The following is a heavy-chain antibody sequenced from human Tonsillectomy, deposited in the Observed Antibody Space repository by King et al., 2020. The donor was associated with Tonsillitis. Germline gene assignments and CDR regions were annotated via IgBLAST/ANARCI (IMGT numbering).Heavy chain of an antibody. J-gene: IGHJ4*02. CDR2: IDPSDSYI. CDR3: AIMSYDSSGYIVDY. V-gene: IGHV5-10-1*01. Sequence: QLVQSGAEVKKPGESLRISCKGSGYIFSSFWINWVRQMPGKGLEWMGRIDPSDSYINYSPSFQGHVTISTDKSISTAYLQWSSLKASDTAMYYCAIMSYDSSGYIVDYWGQGTLVTVSS. D-gene: IGHD3-22*01. CDR1: GYIFSSFW.